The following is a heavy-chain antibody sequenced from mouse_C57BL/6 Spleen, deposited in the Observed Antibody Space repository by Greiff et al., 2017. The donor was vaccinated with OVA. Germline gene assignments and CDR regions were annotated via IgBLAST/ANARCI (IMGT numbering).Heavy chain of an antibody. J-gene: IGHJ1*03. CDR3: AKEGADDGYPYWYFDV. D-gene: IGHD2-3*01. Sequence: QVQLQQSGPGLVQPSQSLSITCTVSGFSLTSYGVHWVRQSPGKGLEWLGVIWRGGSTDYNAAFMSRLSITKDNSKSQVFFKMNSLQADDTAIYYCAKEGADDGYPYWYFDVWGTGTTVTVSS. CDR2: IWRGGST. V-gene: IGHV2-5*01. CDR1: GFSLTSYG.